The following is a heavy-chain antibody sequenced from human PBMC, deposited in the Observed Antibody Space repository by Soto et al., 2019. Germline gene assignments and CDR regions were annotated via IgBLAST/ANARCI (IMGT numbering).Heavy chain of an antibody. CDR2: MSRISGGT. D-gene: IGHD2-15*01. J-gene: IGHJ3*02. V-gene: IGHV1-2*02. CDR3: TRENIEKSDGRYDAYDS. CDR1: GYSFSAYY. Sequence: ASEKVSCTASGYSFSAYYSPWVRQSPGQGLEWIGWMSRISGGTYFAQKFQSRVTLTRDMSISTAHIDVNRLSTADTDVYSCTRENIEKSDGRYDAYDSWGQGTTVTVSS.